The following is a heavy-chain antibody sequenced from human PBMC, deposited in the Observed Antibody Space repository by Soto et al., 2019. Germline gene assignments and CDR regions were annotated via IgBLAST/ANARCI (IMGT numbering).Heavy chain of an antibody. D-gene: IGHD3-3*02. CDR3: ARLTFLEWLFLDY. V-gene: IGHV4-59*08. J-gene: IGHJ4*02. CDR1: GGSISSYY. Sequence: SETLSLTCTVSGGSISSYYWSWIRQPPGKGLEWIGYIYYSGSTNYNPSLKSRVTISVDTSKNQFSLKLSSVTAADTAVYYCARLTFLEWLFLDYWGQGTLVTVSS. CDR2: IYYSGST.